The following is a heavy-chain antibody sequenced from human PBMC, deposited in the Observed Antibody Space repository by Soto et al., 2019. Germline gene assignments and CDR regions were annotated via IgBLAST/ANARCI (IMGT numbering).Heavy chain of an antibody. J-gene: IGHJ2*01. CDR2: IYPSGRA. CDR1: GGSITNHY. Sequence: QVQLQESGPRLVTPSETLTLTCSLSGGSITNHYWGWIRQSPGKGLEFIGRIYPSGRAHYNPSLQSRVTMSVDTSKNQFSLKVNSVTAADTAIYYCARDYDVNTAVDYWYFDLWGRGTLVTVSS. D-gene: IGHD5-18*01. V-gene: IGHV4-4*07. CDR3: ARDYDVNTAVDYWYFDL.